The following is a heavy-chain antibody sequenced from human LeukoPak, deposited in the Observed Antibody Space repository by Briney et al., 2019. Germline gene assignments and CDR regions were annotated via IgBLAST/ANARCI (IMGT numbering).Heavy chain of an antibody. J-gene: IGHJ5*02. CDR2: IYHSGST. Sequence: SETLSLTCAVSGGSISSGGYSWSWIRQPPGKGLEWIGYIYHSGSTNYNPSLKSRVTISVDTSKNQFSLKLSSVTAADTAVYYCARGGINYDFWSGYWRGWFDPWGQGTLVTVSS. CDR1: GGSISSGGYS. V-gene: IGHV4-30-2*01. D-gene: IGHD3-3*01. CDR3: ARGGINYDFWSGYWRGWFDP.